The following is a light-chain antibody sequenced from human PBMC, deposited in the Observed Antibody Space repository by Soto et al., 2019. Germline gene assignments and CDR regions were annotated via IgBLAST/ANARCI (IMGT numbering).Light chain of an antibody. CDR2: GNT. V-gene: IGLV1-40*01. CDR3: CSYPGSHTWV. Sequence: QSVLTQPPSVSGAPGQRVTISCTGSSSNIGAGYDVHWYQQLPGTAPKLLIYGNTNRPSGVPDRFSGSKSGNTASLTISGLQAEDEADYYCCSYPGSHTWVFGGGTKLTVL. J-gene: IGLJ3*02. CDR1: SSNIGAGYD.